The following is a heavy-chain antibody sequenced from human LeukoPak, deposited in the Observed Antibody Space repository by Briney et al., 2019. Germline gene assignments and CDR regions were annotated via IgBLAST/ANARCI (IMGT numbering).Heavy chain of an antibody. J-gene: IGHJ3*02. CDR2: TSGDGGST. Sequence: GGSLRLSCAASGFTFDDYAMHWVRQAPGKGLEWVSLTSGDGGSTYYADSVKGRFTIPRDNSKNSLYLQMNSLRTEDTALYYCAKDYHITMIVVVINYAFDIWGQGTMVTVSS. D-gene: IGHD3-22*01. V-gene: IGHV3-43*02. CDR3: AKDYHITMIVVVINYAFDI. CDR1: GFTFDDYA.